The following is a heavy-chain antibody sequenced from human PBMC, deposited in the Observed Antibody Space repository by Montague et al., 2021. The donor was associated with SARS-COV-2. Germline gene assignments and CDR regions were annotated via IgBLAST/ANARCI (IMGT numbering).Heavy chain of an antibody. J-gene: IGHJ5*02. CDR1: GGSISSSSYY. D-gene: IGHD3-16*01. CDR2: IYYSGST. V-gene: IGHV4-39*07. Sequence: SETLSLTCTVSGGSISSSSYYWGWIRQPPGKGLEWIGSIYYSGSTYYNPSLKSRVTISVDTSKNQFSLKLSSVTAADTAVYYCARDLRWGIDPWGQGTLVTVSS. CDR3: ARDLRWGIDP.